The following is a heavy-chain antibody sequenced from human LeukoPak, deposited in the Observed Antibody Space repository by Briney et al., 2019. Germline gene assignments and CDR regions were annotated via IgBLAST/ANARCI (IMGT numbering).Heavy chain of an antibody. CDR1: GGSISSSSYY. CDR3: ARRISIGTAIEY. J-gene: IGHJ4*02. D-gene: IGHD5-18*01. V-gene: IGHV4-39*07. Sequence: SETLSLTCTVSGGSISSSSYYWGWIRQPPGKGLEWIGSIYYSGSTYYNPSLKSRVTISVDKSKNQFSLKLSSVTAADTAVYYCARRISIGTAIEYWGQGTLVTVSS. CDR2: IYYSGST.